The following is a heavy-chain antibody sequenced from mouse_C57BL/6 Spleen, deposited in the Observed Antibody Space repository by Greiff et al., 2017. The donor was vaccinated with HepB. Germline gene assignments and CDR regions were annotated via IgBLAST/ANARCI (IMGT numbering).Heavy chain of an antibody. Sequence: EVQLQQSGAELVRPGASVKLSCTASGFNIKDDYMHWVKQRPEQGLEWIGWIDPENGDTEYASKFQGKATITADTSSNPAYLQLSSLTSAATAVYYCTTNYYGSSYDLDDWGQGTTLTVAS. D-gene: IGHD1-1*01. CDR1: GFNIKDDY. CDR2: IDPENGDT. V-gene: IGHV14-4*01. J-gene: IGHJ2*01. CDR3: TTNYYGSSYDLDD.